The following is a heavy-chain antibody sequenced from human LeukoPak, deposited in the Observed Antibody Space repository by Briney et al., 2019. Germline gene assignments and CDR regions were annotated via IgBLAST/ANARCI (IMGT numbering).Heavy chain of an antibody. D-gene: IGHD6-19*01. CDR1: GYSFTSYW. CDR2: ISPSHSDT. CDR3: ARNVGSSGWYV. J-gene: IGHJ4*02. Sequence: GESLKISCKASGYSFTSYWIGWVRQMPGKGLELMGIISPSHSDTRYRPSFQGQVTISVDKSINTAYLQWRSLRASDTAMYYCARNVGSSGWYVWGQGTLVSVPP. V-gene: IGHV5-51*01.